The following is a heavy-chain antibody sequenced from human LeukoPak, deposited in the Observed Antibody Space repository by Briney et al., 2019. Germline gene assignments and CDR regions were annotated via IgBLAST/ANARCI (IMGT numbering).Heavy chain of an antibody. CDR3: ARCADSSGPYYYYYYYMDV. CDR1: GYSFTSYW. Sequence: GESLKISCKGSGYSFTSYWIGWVRQMPGKGLEWMGIIYPGDSDTRYSPSFQGQVTISADKSISTAYLQWSSLKASDTAMYYCARCADSSGPYYYYYYYMDVWGKGTTVTVS. CDR2: IYPGDSDT. D-gene: IGHD6-19*01. V-gene: IGHV5-51*01. J-gene: IGHJ6*03.